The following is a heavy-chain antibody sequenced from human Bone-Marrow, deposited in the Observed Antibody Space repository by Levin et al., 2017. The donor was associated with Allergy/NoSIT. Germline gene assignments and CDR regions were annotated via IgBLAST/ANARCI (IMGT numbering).Heavy chain of an antibody. CDR2: IKPDGSST. CDR3: TTLYSMNSDY. D-gene: IGHD3-3*01. V-gene: IGHV3-74*01. J-gene: IGHJ4*02. Sequence: GESLKSSCAASGFTFSSYWMYWVRQAPGKGLVWVSRIKPDGSSTSYADSVKGRFTISRDNAKNTLFLQMNSLGAEDTAVYYCTTLYSMNSDYWGQGTLVTVSS. CDR1: GFTFSSYW.